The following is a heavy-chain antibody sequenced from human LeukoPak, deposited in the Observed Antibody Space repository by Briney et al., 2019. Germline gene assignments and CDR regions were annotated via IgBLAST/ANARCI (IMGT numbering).Heavy chain of an antibody. CDR2: IYYSGST. D-gene: IGHD4-17*01. V-gene: IGHV4-39*07. CDR3: ARDPDDYGDYDGLDY. CDR1: GGSISSSSYY. J-gene: IGHJ4*02. Sequence: SETLSLTCTVSGGSISSSSYYWGWIRQPPGKGLEWIGSIYYSGSTYYNPSLKSRVTISVDTSKNQFSLKLSSVTAADTAVYYCARDPDDYGDYDGLDYWGQGTLVTVSS.